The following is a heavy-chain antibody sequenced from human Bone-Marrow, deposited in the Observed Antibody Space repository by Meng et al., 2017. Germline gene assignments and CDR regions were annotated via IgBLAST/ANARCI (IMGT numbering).Heavy chain of an antibody. CDR2: INPSGGST. CDR1: GYTFTSHY. D-gene: IGHD6-19*01. CDR3: ARVAGPGFDAFDI. V-gene: IGHV1-46*01. J-gene: IGHJ3*02. Sequence: VSVKVPCKASGYTFTSHYMHLVRQAPGHGLEWMGIINPSGGSTSYEQKFQSRVTMTRDTSTSTVYMELSGLRSEDTAVYYCARVAGPGFDAFDIWGQGTMVTVSS.